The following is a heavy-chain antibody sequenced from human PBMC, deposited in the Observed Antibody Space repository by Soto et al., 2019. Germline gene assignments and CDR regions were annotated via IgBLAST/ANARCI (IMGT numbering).Heavy chain of an antibody. Sequence: GVSLRLSCAASGFTFSSYWMSWVRQAPGKGLEWVANIKQDGSEKYYVDSVKGRFTISRDNAKNSLYLQMNSLRAEDTAVYYCASSKSSSWSLFDYWGQGTLVTVSS. CDR3: ASSKSSSWSLFDY. CDR2: IKQDGSEK. CDR1: GFTFSSYW. V-gene: IGHV3-7*01. D-gene: IGHD6-13*01. J-gene: IGHJ4*02.